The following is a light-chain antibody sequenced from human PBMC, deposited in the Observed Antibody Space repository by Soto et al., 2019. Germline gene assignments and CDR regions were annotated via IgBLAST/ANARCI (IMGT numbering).Light chain of an antibody. CDR2: EVN. J-gene: IGLJ1*01. CDR1: SSDVGTYTL. CDR3: QSFDSSLRVYV. Sequence: QSALTQPASVSGSPGQSITISCTGTSSDVGTYTLVSWYQQHPGKAPKLVIYEVNKRPAGVSKRFSGSKSGDTASLTISGLQAEDEADYYCQSFDSSLRVYVFGSGTKLTVL. V-gene: IGLV2-23*02.